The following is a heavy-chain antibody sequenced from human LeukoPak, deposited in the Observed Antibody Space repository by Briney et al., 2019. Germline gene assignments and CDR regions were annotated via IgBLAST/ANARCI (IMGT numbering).Heavy chain of an antibody. D-gene: IGHD3-3*01. CDR1: GFTFSSHW. CDR3: ARDWGVNYEFWSGHFDY. V-gene: IGHV3-7*01. J-gene: IGHJ4*02. Sequence: GGSLRLSCAASGFTFSSHWMSWVRQAPGKGLEWVPNIKQDGSEKYYVDSVKGRFTISRDNAKNSLYLQMNSLRAEDTAVYYCARDWGVNYEFWSGHFDYWGQGTLVTVSS. CDR2: IKQDGSEK.